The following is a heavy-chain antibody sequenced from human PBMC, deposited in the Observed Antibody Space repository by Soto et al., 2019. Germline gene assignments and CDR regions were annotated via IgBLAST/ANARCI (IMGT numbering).Heavy chain of an antibody. J-gene: IGHJ4*02. CDR3: AKEATVPYFDY. D-gene: IGHD2-2*01. Sequence: PGGSLRLSCAASGFTVSSNYMSWVRQAPGKGLEWVSAISGSGRSTYFADSVKGRFTISRDNSKNTLYLQMNSLRADDTAVYYCAKEATVPYFDYWGQGTLVTVSS. V-gene: IGHV3-23*01. CDR1: GFTVSSNY. CDR2: ISGSGRST.